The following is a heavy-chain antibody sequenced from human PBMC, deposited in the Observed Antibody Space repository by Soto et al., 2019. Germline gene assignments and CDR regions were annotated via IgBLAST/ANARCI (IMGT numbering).Heavy chain of an antibody. J-gene: IGHJ4*02. CDR2: MNAGNGHT. V-gene: IGHV1-3*01. CDR3: ARQKDPYCGGDCYSPVDY. D-gene: IGHD2-21*02. Sequence: ASVKVSCKASGYTFVNFAIHWVRQAPGQRPEWMGWMNAGNGHTKYSQKFQGRVTIIRDTSATTAFMELSSLKSEDTAVYYCARQKDPYCGGDCYSPVDYWGQGTLVTV. CDR1: GYTFVNFA.